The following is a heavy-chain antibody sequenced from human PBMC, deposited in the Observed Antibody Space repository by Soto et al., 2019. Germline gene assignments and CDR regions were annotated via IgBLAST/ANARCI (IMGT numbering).Heavy chain of an antibody. Sequence: ASVKVSCRASNYTFINYGIGWVRQAPGHGLEWMGWVSPSYGKTYYAHKFQGRVTMTTDTSTGTVYMELRSLRSDDTAVYFCAREGVPLATLPAKCFDSFCQRILITVCS. J-gene: IGHJ5*01. CDR3: AREGVPLATLPAKCFDS. V-gene: IGHV1-18*04. CDR1: NYTFINYG. D-gene: IGHD2-15*01. CDR2: VSPSYGKT.